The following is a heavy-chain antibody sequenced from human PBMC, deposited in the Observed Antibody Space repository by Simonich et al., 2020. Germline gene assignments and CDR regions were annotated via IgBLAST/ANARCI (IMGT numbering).Heavy chain of an antibody. CDR2: ISSSSSYI. D-gene: IGHD1-26*01. V-gene: IGHV3-21*01. CDR3: ARGIVGASGAFDI. Sequence: EVQLVESGGGLVKPGGSLRLSCAASGFTFSSYSMNWARQAQGKGLGWVSSISSSSSYIYYADSVKGRFTISRDNAKNSLYLQMNSLRAEDTAVYYCARGIVGASGAFDIWGQGTMVTVSS. CDR1: GFTFSSYS. J-gene: IGHJ3*02.